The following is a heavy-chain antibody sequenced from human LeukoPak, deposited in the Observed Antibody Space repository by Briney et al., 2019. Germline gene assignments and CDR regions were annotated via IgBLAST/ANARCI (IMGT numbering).Heavy chain of an antibody. CDR2: ISDNGGST. CDR3: ARSYGAGSYIDY. D-gene: IGHD3-10*01. Sequence: GGSLRVSCAASGFTFSSYAMHWVRQAPGKGLEYVSAISDNGGSTYYANSVKGRFTISRDNSKNTLNLQVGSLRPEDMAVYYCARSYGAGSYIDYWGQGTLVTVSS. J-gene: IGHJ4*02. CDR1: GFTFSSYA. V-gene: IGHV3-64*01.